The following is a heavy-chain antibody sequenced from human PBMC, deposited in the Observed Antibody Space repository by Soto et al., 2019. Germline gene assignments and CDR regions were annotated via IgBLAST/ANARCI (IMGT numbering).Heavy chain of an antibody. D-gene: IGHD3-3*01. CDR2: IYYSGST. J-gene: IGHJ4*02. V-gene: IGHV4-31*03. CDR1: GGSISSGGYS. CDR3: ARAGGDFWSGYPFDY. Sequence: ASETLSLTCTVSGGSISSGGYSWTWIRQHPGKGLEWIGYIYYSGSTYYNPSLKSRVSISVDTSKNQFSLKLSSVTAADTAVYYCARAGGDFWSGYPFDYWGQGTLVTVSS.